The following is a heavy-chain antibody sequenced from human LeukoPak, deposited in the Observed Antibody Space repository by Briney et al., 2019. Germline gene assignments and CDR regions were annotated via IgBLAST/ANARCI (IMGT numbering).Heavy chain of an antibody. J-gene: IGHJ4*02. CDR3: ARGSRRPKTVPGY. CDR1: GYTFTSYD. V-gene: IGHV1-8*01. Sequence: GASVKVSCKASGYTFTSYDINWVRQATGQGLEWMGWMNPSSGNTGYAQKFQGRVTMTRNTSISTAYMELSSLRSEDTAVYYCARGSRRPKTVPGYWGQGTLVTVSS. D-gene: IGHD2-2*01. CDR2: MNPSSGNT.